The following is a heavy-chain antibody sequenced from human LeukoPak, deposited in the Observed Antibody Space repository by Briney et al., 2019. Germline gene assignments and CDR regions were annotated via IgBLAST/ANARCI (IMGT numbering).Heavy chain of an antibody. CDR2: INHSGST. J-gene: IGHJ5*02. CDR3: ARRPIMVRGVIIIRRLNWFDP. D-gene: IGHD3-10*01. CDR1: GGSFSGYY. Sequence: SETLSLTCAVYGGSFSGYYWSWIRQPPGKGPEWIGEINHSGSTNYNPSLKSRVTISVDTSKNQFSLKLSSVTAADTAVYYCARRPIMVRGVIIIRRLNWFDPWGQGTLVTVSS. V-gene: IGHV4-34*01.